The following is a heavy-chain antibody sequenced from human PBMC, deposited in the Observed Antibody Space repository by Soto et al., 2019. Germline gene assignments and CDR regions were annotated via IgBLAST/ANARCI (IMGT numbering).Heavy chain of an antibody. V-gene: IGHV1-69*13. CDR3: ARLPRNYYYYGMDV. CDR2: IIPIFGTA. J-gene: IGHJ6*02. Sequence: GASVKVSCKASGYTFTSYDISWVRQAPGQGLEWMGGIIPIFGTANYAQKFQGRVTITADESTSTAYMELSSLRSEDTAVYYCARLPRNYYYYGMDVWGQGTTVTVSS. CDR1: GYTFTSYD.